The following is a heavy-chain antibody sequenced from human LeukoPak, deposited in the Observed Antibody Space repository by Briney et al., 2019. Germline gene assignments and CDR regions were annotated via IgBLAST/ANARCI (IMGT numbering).Heavy chain of an antibody. V-gene: IGHV4-59*01. CDR2: IYYSGST. Sequence: SETLSLTCTVSGGSISGYYWSWIRQPPGKGLEWIGYIYYSGSTNYNPSLKSRVTISVDTSKNQFSLKLSSVTAADTAVYYCARRPDYGDYEGSFDYWGQGTLVTVSS. D-gene: IGHD4-17*01. CDR1: GGSISGYY. CDR3: ARRPDYGDYEGSFDY. J-gene: IGHJ4*02.